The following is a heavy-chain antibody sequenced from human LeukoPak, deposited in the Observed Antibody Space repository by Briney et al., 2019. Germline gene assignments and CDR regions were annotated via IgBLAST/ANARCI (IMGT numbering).Heavy chain of an antibody. CDR1: GGTISSYY. CDR3: ARAQEAGYSGGLYDSYYYYYMDV. D-gene: IGHD6-19*01. Sequence: PSETLSLTCTVSGGTISSYYWRWIRQPPGKGLEWIGYIHYSGSTNYNPSLKSLVTISVDTSKNQFSLKLSSVTAADTAVYFCARAQEAGYSGGLYDSYYYYYMDVWGKGSTVTISS. CDR2: IHYSGST. V-gene: IGHV4-59*01. J-gene: IGHJ6*03.